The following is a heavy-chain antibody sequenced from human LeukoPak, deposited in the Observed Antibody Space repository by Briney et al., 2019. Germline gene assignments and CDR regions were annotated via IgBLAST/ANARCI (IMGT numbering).Heavy chain of an antibody. Sequence: ASVKVSCKASGGTFSSYAISWVRQAPGQGLEWTGGIIPIFGTTNYAQKFKGRFTITTDESTSTAYMELSSLRSEDTAVYYCARAITPGHAFDIWGQGTMVTVSS. J-gene: IGHJ3*02. CDR1: GGTFSSYA. CDR3: ARAITPGHAFDI. D-gene: IGHD3-16*01. CDR2: IIPIFGTT. V-gene: IGHV1-69*05.